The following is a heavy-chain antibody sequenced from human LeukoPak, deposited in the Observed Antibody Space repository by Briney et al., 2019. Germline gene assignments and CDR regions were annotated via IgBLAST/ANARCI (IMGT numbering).Heavy chain of an antibody. V-gene: IGHV4-34*01. J-gene: IGHJ4*02. D-gene: IGHD1-1*01. CDR3: ARKQLERRSIDY. CDR1: GGSFSGYY. CDR2: INHSGST. Sequence: SETLSLTCAVYGGSFSGYYWSWIRQPPGKGLEWIGEINHSGSTNYNPSLKSRVTISVDTSKNQFSLKLSSVTAADTAVYYCARKQLERRSIDYWGQGTLVTVS.